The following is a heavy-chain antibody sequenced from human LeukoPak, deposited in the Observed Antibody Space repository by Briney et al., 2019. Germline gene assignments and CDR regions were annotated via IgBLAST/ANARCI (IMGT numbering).Heavy chain of an antibody. CDR3: ARGPFVGYCSSTSCKRTYYYYYMDV. Sequence: ASVKVSCKASGYTFTSYDINWVRQATGQGLEWMGWMNPNSGNTGYAQKFQGRVTITRNTSISTAYMELSSLRSEDTAVYYCARGPFVGYCSSTSCKRTYYYYYMDVWGKGTTVTVSS. J-gene: IGHJ6*03. CDR1: GYTFTSYD. D-gene: IGHD2-2*01. V-gene: IGHV1-8*03. CDR2: MNPNSGNT.